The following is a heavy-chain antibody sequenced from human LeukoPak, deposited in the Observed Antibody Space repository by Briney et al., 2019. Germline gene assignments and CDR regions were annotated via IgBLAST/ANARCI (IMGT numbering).Heavy chain of an antibody. V-gene: IGHV3-74*01. CDR3: ARGLRDRYGMDV. CDR1: GFTFDTYW. CDR2: IHRDGNNI. Sequence: GGSLRLSCVASGFTFDTYWMHWVRQAPGKGLVWVSRIHRDGNNINYADFVQGRFTVSRDNAKNTLYLQMHSLRVEDTAMYYSARGLRDRYGMDVWGQGTTVTVSS. J-gene: IGHJ6*02.